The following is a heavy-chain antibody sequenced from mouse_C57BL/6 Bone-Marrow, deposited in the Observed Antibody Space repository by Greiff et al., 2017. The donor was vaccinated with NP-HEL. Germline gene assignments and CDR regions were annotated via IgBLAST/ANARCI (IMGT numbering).Heavy chain of an antibody. V-gene: IGHV1-20*01. CDR2: INPYNGDT. CDR3: ARAYYYGSSYWYFDV. D-gene: IGHD1-1*01. Sequence: EVKLMESGPELVKPGDSVKISCKASGYSFTGYFMNWVMQSHGKSLEWIGRINPYNGDTFYNQKFKGKATLTVDKSSSTAHMELRSLTSEDSAVYYCARAYYYGSSYWYFDVWGTGTTVTVSS. J-gene: IGHJ1*03. CDR1: GYSFTGYF.